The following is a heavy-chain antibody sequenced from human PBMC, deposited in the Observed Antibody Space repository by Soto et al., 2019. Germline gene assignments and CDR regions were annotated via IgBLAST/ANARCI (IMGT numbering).Heavy chain of an antibody. CDR1: GFTFSSYA. CDR3: ARDDGITGTTWGLKYAFDI. CDR2: ISYDGSNK. J-gene: IGHJ3*02. V-gene: IGHV3-30-3*01. Sequence: QVQLVESGGGVVQPGRSLRLSCAASGFTFSSYAMHWVRQAPGKGLEWVAVISYDGSNKYYADSVKGRFTISRDNSKNTLYVQMNSLRADDTAVYYCARDDGITGTTWGLKYAFDIWGQGTMVTVSS. D-gene: IGHD1-20*01.